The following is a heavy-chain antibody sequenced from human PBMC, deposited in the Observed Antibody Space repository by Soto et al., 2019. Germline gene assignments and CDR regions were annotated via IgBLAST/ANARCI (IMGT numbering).Heavy chain of an antibody. CDR2: IDWDDDK. CDR1: GFSLNTSGKC. CDR3: ERLRGFGYIMDY. V-gene: IGHV2-70*01. Sequence: GPTLSNPTQSLTLTCSFSGFSLNTSGKCVSWIRQPPAKALEWLALIDWDDDKYYSTSMKTRITISKETSNNQVVLTMTNMDPVDKASYYCERLRGFGYIMDYWGQGTLVTVSS. J-gene: IGHJ4*02. D-gene: IGHD6-13*01.